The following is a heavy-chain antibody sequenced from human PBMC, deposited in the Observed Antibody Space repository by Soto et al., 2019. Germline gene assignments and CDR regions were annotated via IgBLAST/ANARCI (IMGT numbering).Heavy chain of an antibody. CDR3: ARANDVGAIDY. CDR2: IYSGGST. V-gene: IGHV3-53*01. J-gene: IGHJ4*02. D-gene: IGHD1-26*01. Sequence: GGSLRLSCAASGFTVSSNYMSWVRQAPGKGLEWVSVIYSGGSTYYADSVKGRFTISRDNSKNTLYLQMNSLRAEDTAVYYCARANDVGAIDYWGQGTLVTVSS. CDR1: GFTVSSNY.